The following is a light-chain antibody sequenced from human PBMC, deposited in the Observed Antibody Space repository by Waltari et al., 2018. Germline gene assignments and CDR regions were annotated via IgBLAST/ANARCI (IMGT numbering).Light chain of an antibody. CDR1: QSITTS. V-gene: IGKV1-5*03. Sequence: DIQMTQSPSTLSASVGDTVIISCRASQSITTSLAWYQQKPGKAPDVLIYGASNLESGVPSRFSGSGSGTEFTLTISSLQPDDFATYYCQHHDNLLFTFGQGTKLEI. J-gene: IGKJ2*01. CDR3: QHHDNLLFT. CDR2: GAS.